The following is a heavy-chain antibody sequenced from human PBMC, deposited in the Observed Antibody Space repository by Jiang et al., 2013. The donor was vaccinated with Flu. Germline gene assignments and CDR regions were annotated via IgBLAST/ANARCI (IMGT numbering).Heavy chain of an antibody. J-gene: IGHJ6*02. CDR1: GGTFSSYA. CDR3: ARDYCLSTSCSFGGYRGMDV. D-gene: IGHD2-2*01. V-gene: IGHV1-69*06. CDR2: SLPMFGTT. Sequence: GAEVKKPGSSVKVSCQASGGTFSSYAISWVRQAPGEGLEWMGGSLPMFGTTHYAQKFQDRVKIIADTLTSTAYMELSSLRSDDTAVYFCARDYCLSTSCSFGGYRGMDVWGQGTTVTVSS.